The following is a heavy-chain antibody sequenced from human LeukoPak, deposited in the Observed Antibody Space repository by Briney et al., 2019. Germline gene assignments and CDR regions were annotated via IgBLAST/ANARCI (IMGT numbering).Heavy chain of an antibody. CDR2: ITSDGSST. CDR1: GFPFSTSW. CDR3: GRGRDGSGSYYDSPLDY. V-gene: IGHV3-74*01. J-gene: IGHJ4*02. Sequence: GGSLRLSCVASGFPFSTSWVHWVRQAPGKGLGWVSHITSDGSSTNTAQSVKGRFTISRDNAKNTLYLQINSLRAEDTGVYYCGRGRDGSGSYYDSPLDYWGGGALVTVSS. D-gene: IGHD3-10*01.